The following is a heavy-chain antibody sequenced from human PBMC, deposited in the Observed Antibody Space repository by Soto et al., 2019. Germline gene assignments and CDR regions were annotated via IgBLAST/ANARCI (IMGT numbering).Heavy chain of an antibody. V-gene: IGHV4-31*03. D-gene: IGHD3-10*01. CDR1: GGSISSGGYY. CDR2: IYYSGST. Sequence: SETLSLTCTVSGGSISSGGYYWSWIRQHPGKGLEWIGYIYYSGSTYYNPSLKSRVTISVDTSKNQFSLKLSSVTAADTAVYYCARDDRGVIRFDPWGQGTLVTVSS. J-gene: IGHJ5*02. CDR3: ARDDRGVIRFDP.